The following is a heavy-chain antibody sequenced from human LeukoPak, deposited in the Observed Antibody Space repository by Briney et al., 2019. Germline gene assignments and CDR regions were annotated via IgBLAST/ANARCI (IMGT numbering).Heavy chain of an antibody. D-gene: IGHD1-26*01. Sequence: PSQTLSLTCTVSGGSISSGGYYWSWIRQHPGKGLEWIGYIYYSGSTYYNPSLKSRVTISVDTSKNQFSLKLSSVTAADTAVYYCARRVVGATTTISYFFDYWGRGTLVTVSS. CDR3: ARRVVGATTTISYFFDY. V-gene: IGHV4-31*03. J-gene: IGHJ4*02. CDR2: IYYSGST. CDR1: GGSISSGGYY.